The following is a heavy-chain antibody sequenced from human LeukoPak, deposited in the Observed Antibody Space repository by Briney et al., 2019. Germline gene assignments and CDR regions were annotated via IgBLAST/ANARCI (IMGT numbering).Heavy chain of an antibody. CDR1: GFTFSSYS. J-gene: IGHJ4*02. V-gene: IGHV3-48*01. D-gene: IGHD3-10*01. CDR3: ARRNYGPAGY. Sequence: GGSLRLSCAASGFTFSSYSMNWVRQAPGKGLEWVSYISSSSSTIYYADSVKGRFTISRDNAKNSLYLQMNSLRAEDTAVYYCARRNYGPAGYWGQGVLVTVSS. CDR2: ISSSSSTI.